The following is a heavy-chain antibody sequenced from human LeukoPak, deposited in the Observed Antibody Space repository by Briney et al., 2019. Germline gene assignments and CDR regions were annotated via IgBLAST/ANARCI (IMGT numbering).Heavy chain of an antibody. Sequence: SETLSLTCTVSGGSISSYYWSWIRQPAGKGLGWIGRIYTSGSTNYNPSLKSRVTMSVDTSKNQFSLKLSSVTAADTAVYYCARDHELLWFGELLLYFDYWGQGTLVTVSS. V-gene: IGHV4-4*07. D-gene: IGHD3-10*01. CDR3: ARDHELLWFGELLLYFDY. CDR2: IYTSGST. CDR1: GGSISSYY. J-gene: IGHJ4*02.